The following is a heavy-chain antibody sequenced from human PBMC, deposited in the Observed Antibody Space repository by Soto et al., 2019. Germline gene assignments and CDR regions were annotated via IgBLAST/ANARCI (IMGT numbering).Heavy chain of an antibody. D-gene: IGHD5-12*01. CDR1: GFTFSDYF. Sequence: QVQLVESGGGVVKPGGSLRLSCAASGFTFSDYFLSWMRQAPGKGLEWVSYISASGTKSYHAEFVKGRFTISRDNARNSLYLQMDGLRAEDTAVYFCARGRLRRNWCDPLGQGTLVTVSS. CDR2: ISASGTKS. V-gene: IGHV3-11*01. J-gene: IGHJ5*02. CDR3: ARGRLRRNWCDP.